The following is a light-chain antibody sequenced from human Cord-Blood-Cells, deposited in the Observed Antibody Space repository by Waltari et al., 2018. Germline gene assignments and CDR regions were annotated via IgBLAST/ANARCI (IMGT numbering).Light chain of an antibody. CDR2: QDS. J-gene: IGLJ1*01. CDR1: KLGDKY. Sequence: SYELTQPPSVSVSPGHTASITCSGDKLGDKYACWYQQKPGQSPLLVIYQDSKRPSGIPERFSGSNSGNTATLTISGTQAMDEADYYCQAWDSSTYVFGTGTKVTVL. V-gene: IGLV3-1*01. CDR3: QAWDSSTYV.